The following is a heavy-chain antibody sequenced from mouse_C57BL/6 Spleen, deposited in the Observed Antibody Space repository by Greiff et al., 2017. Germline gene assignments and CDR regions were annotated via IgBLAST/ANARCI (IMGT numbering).Heavy chain of an antibody. J-gene: IGHJ2*01. CDR2: INPNNGGT. V-gene: IGHV1-26*01. CDR3: ATTMVTKGDY. Sequence: EVQLQQSGPELVKPGASVKISCKASGYTFTDYYMNWVKQSHGKSLEWIGDINPNNGGTSYNQKFKGKATLTVDKSSSTAYMELRSLTSEDSAVYYCATTMVTKGDYWGQGTTLTVSS. D-gene: IGHD2-2*01. CDR1: GYTFTDYY.